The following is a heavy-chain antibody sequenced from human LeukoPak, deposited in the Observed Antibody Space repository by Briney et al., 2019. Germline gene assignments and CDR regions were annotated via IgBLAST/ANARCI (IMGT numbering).Heavy chain of an antibody. J-gene: IGHJ4*02. CDR1: GFTFSSYG. CDR3: AKDRRVYGSGSHVDY. Sequence: GGSLRLSCAASGFTFSSYGMHWVRQAPGKGLEWVAFIRYDGSNKYYADSVKGRFTISRDNSKNTLYLQMNSLRAEDTAVYYCAKDRRVYGSGSHVDYWGQGTLVTVSS. V-gene: IGHV3-30*02. CDR2: IRYDGSNK. D-gene: IGHD3-10*01.